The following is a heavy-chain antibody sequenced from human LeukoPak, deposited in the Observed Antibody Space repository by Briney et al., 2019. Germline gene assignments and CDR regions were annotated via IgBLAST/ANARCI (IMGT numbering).Heavy chain of an antibody. CDR3: ATTKGGRVLDY. J-gene: IGHJ4*02. D-gene: IGHD3-16*01. V-gene: IGHV4-4*02. Sequence: SETLSLTCAVSGGSISSSNWWSWVRQPPGKGLEWIGEIYHSGSTNYNPSLKSRVTISVDTSKNQFSLKLSSVTAADTAVYYCATTKGGRVLDYWGQGTLVTVSS. CDR2: IYHSGST. CDR1: GGSISSSNW.